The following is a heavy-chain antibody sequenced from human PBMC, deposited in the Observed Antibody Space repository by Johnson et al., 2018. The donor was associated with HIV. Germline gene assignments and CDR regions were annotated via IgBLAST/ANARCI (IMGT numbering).Heavy chain of an antibody. D-gene: IGHD2-15*01. V-gene: IGHV3-30-3*01. CDR2: TSNDGGNK. Sequence: VQLVESGGGAVQPGRSLRLSCAASGFTFSHYSMHWVRQAPGKGLEWLAVTSNDGGNKYYSDSVKGRFTVSRDNSQNTLYLQMDSRRSEDTAVYFCARDWYCSGTFCSERVLKDAFDVWGQGTLVTVSA. CDR3: ARDWYCSGTFCSERVLKDAFDV. CDR1: GFTFSHYS. J-gene: IGHJ3*01.